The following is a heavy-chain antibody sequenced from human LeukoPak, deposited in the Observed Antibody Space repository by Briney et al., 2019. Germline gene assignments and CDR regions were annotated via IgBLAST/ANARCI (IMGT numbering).Heavy chain of an antibody. CDR1: GGTFSSYA. CDR3: AREGDSSGYYTGVNWFDP. D-gene: IGHD3-22*01. CDR2: IIPILGIA. J-gene: IGHJ5*02. Sequence: ASVKVSCKASGGTFSSYAISWVRQAPGQGLEWMGRIIPILGIANYAQKFQGRVTITADKSTSTAYMELSSLRSEDTAAYYCAREGDSSGYYTGVNWFDPWGQGTLVTVSS. V-gene: IGHV1-69*04.